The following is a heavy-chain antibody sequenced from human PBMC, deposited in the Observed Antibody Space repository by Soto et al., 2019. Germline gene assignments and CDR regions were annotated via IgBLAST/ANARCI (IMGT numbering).Heavy chain of an antibody. V-gene: IGHV4-59*11. Sequence: QVQLQESGPGLVKPSETLSLTCTVSGGSISSHFWSWIRQPPGKGLEWIGYIYYSGSTNYNPSLKSRVTISVDTSKNQFSLKLSSVTAADTALYYCASAARSPEYFHHWGQGTLVTVSS. CDR2: IYYSGST. CDR1: GGSISSHF. D-gene: IGHD6-13*01. CDR3: ASAARSPEYFHH. J-gene: IGHJ1*01.